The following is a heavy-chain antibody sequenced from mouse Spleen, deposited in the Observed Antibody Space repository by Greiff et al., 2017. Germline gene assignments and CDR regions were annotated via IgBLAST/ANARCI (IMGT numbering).Heavy chain of an antibody. Sequence: EVHLVESGGGLVKPGGSLKLSCAASGFTFSDYGMHWVRQAPEKGLEWVAYISSGSSTIYYADTVKGRFTISRDNAKNTLFLQMTSLRSEDTAMYYCADGYYVAWFAYWGQGTLVTVSA. V-gene: IGHV5-17*01. CDR2: ISSGSSTI. CDR1: GFTFSDYG. J-gene: IGHJ3*01. CDR3: ADGYYVAWFAY. D-gene: IGHD2-3*01.